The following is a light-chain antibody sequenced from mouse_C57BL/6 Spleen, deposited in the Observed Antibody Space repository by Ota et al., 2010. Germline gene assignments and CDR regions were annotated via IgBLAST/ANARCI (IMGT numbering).Light chain of an antibody. Sequence: QIVLTQSPAIMSASPGEKVTMTCSASSSISYMYWYQQKPGASPRLLIFDTSNLASGVPVRFSGSGSGTSYSITISRMEAEDAATYYCQQWSSYPLTFGAGTKLELK. CDR3: QQWSSYPLT. J-gene: IGKJ5*01. V-gene: IGKV4-55*01. CDR1: SSISY. CDR2: DTS.